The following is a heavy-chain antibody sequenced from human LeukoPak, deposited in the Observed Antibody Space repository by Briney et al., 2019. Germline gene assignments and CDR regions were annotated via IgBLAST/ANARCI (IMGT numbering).Heavy chain of an antibody. CDR3: AKDGYSSGWYYFDC. Sequence: PGGSLRLSCAASGSTFSRYWVHWVRQAPGKGLEWVSAISGSGGSTYYADSVKGRFTISRDNSKNTLYLQMNSLRAEDTAVYYCAKDGYSSGWYYFDCWGQGTLVTVSS. CDR1: GSTFSRYW. CDR2: ISGSGGST. J-gene: IGHJ4*02. D-gene: IGHD6-19*01. V-gene: IGHV3-23*01.